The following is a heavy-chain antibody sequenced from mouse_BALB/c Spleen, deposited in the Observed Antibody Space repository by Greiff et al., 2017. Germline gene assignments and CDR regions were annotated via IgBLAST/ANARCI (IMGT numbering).Heavy chain of an antibody. J-gene: IGHJ3*01. CDR1: GYTFTSYW. CDR3: ARGVSCGNYEFDY. D-gene: IGHD2-1*01. CDR2: IYPGSGSS. Sequence: QVQLQEPGAELVKPGSSVKLSCKASGYTFTSYWINWVQLRPGQGLEWIGDIYPGSGSSNYNEKFTSKATLTVDTASSTAYMQLRSLASEDSALYSCARGVSCGNYEFDYWGQGTLVTVSA. V-gene: IGHV1-55*01.